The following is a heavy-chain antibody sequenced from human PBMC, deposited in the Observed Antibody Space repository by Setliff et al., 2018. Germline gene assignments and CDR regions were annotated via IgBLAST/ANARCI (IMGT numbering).Heavy chain of an antibody. CDR2: VYYSGYT. Sequence: PSETLSLTCAVSGGSVSSASHYWGWIRQAPGKGMEWIGSVYYSGYTYYKPSLQSRVTMSLDTSKNQFSLGVKSVTAADTALYSCARDPGFRSGAWALDNWGQGTLVTVSS. CDR3: ARDPGFRSGAWALDN. CDR1: GGSVSSASHY. D-gene: IGHD3-16*01. J-gene: IGHJ4*02. V-gene: IGHV4-39*07.